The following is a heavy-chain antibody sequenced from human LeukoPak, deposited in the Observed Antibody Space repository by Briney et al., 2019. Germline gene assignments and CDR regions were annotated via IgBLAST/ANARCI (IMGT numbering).Heavy chain of an antibody. D-gene: IGHD4-17*01. Sequence: GGSLRLSCAASGFTFSRYELNWVRQAPGKGLEWVSYISSSGSIIYYADSVEGRFTISRDNAKNSLYLQMNSLRAEDTALYYCARDLGMTDGDYVSYFDYWGQGTLVTVSS. V-gene: IGHV3-48*03. CDR3: ARDLGMTDGDYVSYFDY. CDR1: GFTFSRYE. CDR2: ISSSGSII. J-gene: IGHJ4*02.